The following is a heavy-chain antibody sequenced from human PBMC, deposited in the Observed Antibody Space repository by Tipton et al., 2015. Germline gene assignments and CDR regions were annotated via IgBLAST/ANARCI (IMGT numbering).Heavy chain of an antibody. J-gene: IGHJ4*02. CDR3: ARRTTVTTCFDY. CDR2: IYYSGST. D-gene: IGHD4-17*01. CDR1: GGSISSSNYY. V-gene: IGHV4-39*01. Sequence: GLVKPSETLSLTCIVSGGSISSSNYYWGWIRQPPGKGLEWIGGIYYSGSTYYNPSLKSRITISVDTSKNQFSLKLSSVTAADTAVYYCARRTTVTTCFDYWGQGTLVTVSS.